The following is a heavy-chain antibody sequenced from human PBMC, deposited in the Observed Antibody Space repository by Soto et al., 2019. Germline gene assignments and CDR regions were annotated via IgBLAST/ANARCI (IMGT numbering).Heavy chain of an antibody. V-gene: IGHV4-34*01. Sequence: SETLSLTCAVYGGSFSGYYWSWIRQPPGKGLEWIGEINHSGSTNYNPSLKSRVTISVDMSKNQFSLKLSSVTAADTAVYYCGRHRRQQLIPTPISYTIDYGGPRTLVNVS. CDR1: GGSFSGYY. CDR3: GRHRRQQLIPTPISYTIDY. CDR2: INHSGST. D-gene: IGHD6-13*01. J-gene: IGHJ4*02.